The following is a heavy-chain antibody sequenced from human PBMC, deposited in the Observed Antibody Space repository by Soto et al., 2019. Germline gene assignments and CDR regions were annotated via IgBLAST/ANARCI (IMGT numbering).Heavy chain of an antibody. D-gene: IGHD2-2*01. CDR3: ARAGGYCSSTSCYGSYYYYGMDV. J-gene: IGHJ6*02. CDR1: GGTFSSYT. V-gene: IGHV1-69*02. Sequence: QVQLVQSGAEVKKPGSSVKVSCKASGGTFSSYTISWVRQAPGQGLEWMGRIIPILGIANYAQKFQGRVTITADKATRTAYMELSSLRSEDTAVYYCARAGGYCSSTSCYGSYYYYGMDVWGQGTTVTVSS. CDR2: IIPILGIA.